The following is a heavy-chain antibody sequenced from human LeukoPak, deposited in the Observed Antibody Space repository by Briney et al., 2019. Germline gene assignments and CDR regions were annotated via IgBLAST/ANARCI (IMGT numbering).Heavy chain of an antibody. J-gene: IGHJ4*02. V-gene: IGHV3-23*01. CDR2: ITGSAGTT. CDR1: GFTFGDYV. Sequence: GGSLRLSCAASGFTFGDYVMTWVRQAPGKGLEWVSGITGSAGTTHYADSVKGRFTISRDNSKNTVSLQMNSLRAEDTAVYYCAKKTGATGFHPFDFWGRGTLVTVSS. D-gene: IGHD1-1*01. CDR3: AKKTGATGFHPFDF.